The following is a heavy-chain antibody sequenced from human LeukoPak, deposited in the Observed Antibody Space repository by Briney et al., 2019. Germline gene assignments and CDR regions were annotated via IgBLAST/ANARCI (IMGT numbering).Heavy chain of an antibody. CDR3: AREDGTYYYYMDV. CDR1: GGSISSGSYY. Sequence: SETLSLTCTVSGGSISSGSYYWSWIRQPAGKGLEWIGRIYTSGSTNYNPSLKSRVTISVDTSKNQFSLKPSSVTAADTAVYYCAREDGTYYYYMDVWGKGTTVTISS. CDR2: IYTSGST. J-gene: IGHJ6*03. V-gene: IGHV4-61*02.